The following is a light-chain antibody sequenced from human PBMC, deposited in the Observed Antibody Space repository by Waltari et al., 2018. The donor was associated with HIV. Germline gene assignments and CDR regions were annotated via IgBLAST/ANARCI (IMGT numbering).Light chain of an antibody. Sequence: EIVMTQSPDSLPVSTGGGATINCKSSRTILFASNNKNYLAWYQQKPRQPPKMLIYWASTRESGVPDRFSGSGSGTDFTLTISRLQPEDVAVYYCQQYFSTPPTFGQGTRVGI. J-gene: IGKJ1*01. CDR3: QQYFSTPPT. V-gene: IGKV4-1*01. CDR2: WAS. CDR1: RTILFASNNKNY.